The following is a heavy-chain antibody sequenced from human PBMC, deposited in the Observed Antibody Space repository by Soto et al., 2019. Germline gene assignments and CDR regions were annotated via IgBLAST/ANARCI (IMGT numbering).Heavy chain of an antibody. J-gene: IGHJ4*02. Sequence: PGGSLRLSCAASGFTFSSYGMHWVRQAPGKGLEWVAVISYDGSNKYYADSVKGRFTISRDNSKNTLYLQMNSLRAEDTAVYYCAKGRDAYNYDGIYYFDYWGQGTLVTVSS. CDR2: ISYDGSNK. CDR3: AKGRDAYNYDGIYYFDY. D-gene: IGHD5-12*01. V-gene: IGHV3-30*18. CDR1: GFTFSSYG.